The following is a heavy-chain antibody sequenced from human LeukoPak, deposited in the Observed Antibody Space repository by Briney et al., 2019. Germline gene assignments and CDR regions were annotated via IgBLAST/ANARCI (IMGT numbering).Heavy chain of an antibody. D-gene: IGHD4-17*01. CDR2: ISYSGST. J-gene: IGHJ6*04. Sequence: SETLSLTCTVSGGSISNYYWSWIRQPPGKGLEWIGYISYSGSTKYNPSLKSRVTISEDTSKKQFSLKLSSVTAADTAGYYCARGAGTTVTFYYYYWMDVWGKGTPVTVSS. V-gene: IGHV4-59*12. CDR3: ARGAGTTVTFYYYYWMDV. CDR1: GGSISNYY.